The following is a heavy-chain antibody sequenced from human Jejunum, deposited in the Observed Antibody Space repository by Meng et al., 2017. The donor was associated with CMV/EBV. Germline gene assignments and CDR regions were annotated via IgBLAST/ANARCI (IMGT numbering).Heavy chain of an antibody. Sequence: QGPRREAGPCLAQPSQTLSFTSSVSGGSRGSGDYYWSWIRQPPGKGLEWIGYIHDTGSTYYNPSLKSRVDISLGTSRNHFSLTLSSVTAEDTAVYFCARGSIFVSFDSWGQGTLVTVSS. D-gene: IGHD3-3*01. CDR3: ARGSIFVSFDS. V-gene: IGHV4-30-4*08. CDR1: GGSRGSGDYY. CDR2: IHDTGST. J-gene: IGHJ4*02.